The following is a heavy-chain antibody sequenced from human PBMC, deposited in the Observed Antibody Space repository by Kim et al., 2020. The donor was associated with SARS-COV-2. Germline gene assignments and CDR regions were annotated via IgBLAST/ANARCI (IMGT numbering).Heavy chain of an antibody. V-gene: IGHV4-31*03. Sequence: SETLSLTCTVSGVSISSGGYFWSWIRQHPGKGLEWIGYIYYSGSTYYNPSLKSRVTISVDTSKNQFSLKLTSVTAADTAVYYCARDDDHPGGSGSLGWFDPWGQGTLVTVSS. J-gene: IGHJ5*02. D-gene: IGHD3-10*01. CDR2: IYYSGST. CDR3: ARDDDHPGGSGSLGWFDP. CDR1: GVSISSGGYF.